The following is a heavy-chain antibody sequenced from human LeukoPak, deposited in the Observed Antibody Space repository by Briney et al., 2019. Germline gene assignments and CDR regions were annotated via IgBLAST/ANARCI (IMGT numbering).Heavy chain of an antibody. D-gene: IGHD5-24*01. CDR3: AREGGYLQLRYFDY. J-gene: IGHJ4*02. CDR1: GGSISSNTYY. V-gene: IGHV4-39*07. CDR2: IYYSGST. Sequence: SETLSLTCTVSGGSISSNTYYWGWIRQPPGKGLEWIGSIYYSGSTYYNPSLKSRVTISVDTSKNQFSLKLSSVTAADTAVYYCAREGGYLQLRYFDYWGQGTLVTVSS.